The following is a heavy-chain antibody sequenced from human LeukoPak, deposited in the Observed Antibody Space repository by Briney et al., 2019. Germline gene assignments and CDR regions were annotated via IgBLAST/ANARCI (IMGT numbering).Heavy chain of an antibody. CDR3: ARTTMVRGTYYMDV. V-gene: IGHV4-4*02. D-gene: IGHD3-10*01. Sequence: SETLSLTCAVSGGSVTSNYWWNWVRQPPGKGLEWIGEIHHSGNFNYNPSLKSRVTISVDTSKNQFSLKLSSVTAADTAVYYCARTTMVRGTYYMDVWGKGTTVTISS. CDR1: GGSVTSNYW. J-gene: IGHJ6*03. CDR2: IHHSGNF.